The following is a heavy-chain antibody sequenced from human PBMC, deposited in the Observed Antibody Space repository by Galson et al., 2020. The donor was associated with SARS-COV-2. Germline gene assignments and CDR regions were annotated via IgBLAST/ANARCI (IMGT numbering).Heavy chain of an antibody. V-gene: IGHV1-58*01. CDR2: IVVGSGNT. Sequence: SVKVSCKASGFTFTSSAVQWVRHARGQRLEWIGWIVVGSGNTNYAQKFQERVTITRDMSTSTAYMELSSLRSEDTAVYYCAAPYCSSTSCYDAFDIWGQGTMVTVSS. D-gene: IGHD2-2*01. CDR1: GFTFTSSA. J-gene: IGHJ3*02. CDR3: AAPYCSSTSCYDAFDI.